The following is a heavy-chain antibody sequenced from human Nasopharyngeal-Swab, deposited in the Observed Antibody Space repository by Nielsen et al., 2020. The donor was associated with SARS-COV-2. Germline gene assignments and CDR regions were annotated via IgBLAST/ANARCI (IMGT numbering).Heavy chain of an antibody. Sequence: ASVKVSCKASGYTFTSYDINWVRQATGQGLEWMGWMNPNSGNTGYAQKFQGRVTMTRNISISTAYMELSSLRSEDTAVYYCARGGVPGYYYYYYYMDVWGKGTTVTVSS. CDR1: GYTFTSYD. J-gene: IGHJ6*03. CDR2: MNPNSGNT. V-gene: IGHV1-8*01. CDR3: ARGGVPGYYYYYYYMDV. D-gene: IGHD3-10*01.